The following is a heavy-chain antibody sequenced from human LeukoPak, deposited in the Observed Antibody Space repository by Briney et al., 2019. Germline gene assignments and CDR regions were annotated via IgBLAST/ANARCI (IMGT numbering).Heavy chain of an antibody. J-gene: IGHJ4*02. D-gene: IGHD3-10*01. CDR1: GYTFTSYD. CDR3: ARVFVPNYGPGSYYNAFDY. CDR2: MNPNSGNT. V-gene: IGHV1-8*03. Sequence: ASVKVSCKASGYTFTSYDINWVRQATGQGLEWMGWMNPNSGNTGYAQKFQGRVTITRNTSISTAYMELSSLRSEDTAVYYCARVFVPNYGPGSYYNAFDYWGQGTLVTVSS.